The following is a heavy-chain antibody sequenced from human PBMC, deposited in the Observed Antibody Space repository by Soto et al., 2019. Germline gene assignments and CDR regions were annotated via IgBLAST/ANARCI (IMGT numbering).Heavy chain of an antibody. D-gene: IGHD3-3*01. CDR2: ISGSGGST. CDR1: GFTFSSYA. CDR3: AIPSYDFWSGYRDSDAFDI. V-gene: IGHV3-23*01. J-gene: IGHJ3*02. Sequence: GSLRLSCAASGFTFSSYAMSWVRQAPGKGLEWVSAISGSGGSTYYADSVKGRFTISRDNSKNTLYLQMNSLRAEDTAVYYCAIPSYDFWSGYRDSDAFDIWGQGTMVTVSS.